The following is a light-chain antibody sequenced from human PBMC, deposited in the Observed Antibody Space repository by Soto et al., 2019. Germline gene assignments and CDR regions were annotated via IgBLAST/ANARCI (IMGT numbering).Light chain of an antibody. CDR2: WAS. Sequence: DIVMSQSPDSLTVSLGERATINCKSSQSVLYSSNNKNYLAWYQQKPGQPPKLLIYWASTRQSGVPDRFSGSGSGTDFTLTISSLQAEDVAVYSCHQYYNSPYTFGQGTKLDIK. V-gene: IGKV4-1*01. J-gene: IGKJ2*01. CDR3: HQYYNSPYT. CDR1: QSVLYSSNNKNY.